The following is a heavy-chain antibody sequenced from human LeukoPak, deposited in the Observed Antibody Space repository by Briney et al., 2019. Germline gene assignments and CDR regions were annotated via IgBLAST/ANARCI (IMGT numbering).Heavy chain of an antibody. D-gene: IGHD3-22*01. CDR3: ARVGSSGYYFGYYYYYYMDV. V-gene: IGHV3-53*01. J-gene: IGHJ6*03. CDR2: IYSGGST. Sequence: PGGSLRLSCAASGFTVSSNYMSWVHQAPGKGLEWVSVIYSGGSTYYADSVKGRFTISRDNSKNTLYLQMNSLRAEDTAVYYCARVGSSGYYFGYYYYYYMDVWGTGTTVTVSS. CDR1: GFTVSSNY.